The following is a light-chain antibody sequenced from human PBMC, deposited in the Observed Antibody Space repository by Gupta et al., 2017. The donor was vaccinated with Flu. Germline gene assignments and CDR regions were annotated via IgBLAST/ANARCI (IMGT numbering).Light chain of an antibody. CDR2: EVS. V-gene: IGLV2-14*01. J-gene: IGLJ3*02. Sequence: QSALTQPASVSGSPGQSITISCTGTSSDVGGYNYVSWYQQHPGKAPKLMIYEVSNRPSGVSNRSSGSKSGNTASLTISGLQAEDEADYDCSSYTSSSTRGFGGGTKLTV. CDR3: SSYTSSSTRG. CDR1: SSDVGGYNY.